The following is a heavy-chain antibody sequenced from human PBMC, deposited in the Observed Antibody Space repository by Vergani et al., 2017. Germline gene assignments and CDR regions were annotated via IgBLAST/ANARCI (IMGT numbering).Heavy chain of an antibody. CDR2: IKQDGSEK. Sequence: EVQLVESGGGLVQPGGSLRLSCAASGFTFSSYWMSWVRQAPGKGLEWVANIKQDGSEKYYVDSVKGRFTISRDNAKNSLYLQMNSLRAEDTAVYYCAREDDYYDSSGLDYWGQGTLVTVSS. V-gene: IGHV3-7*03. CDR1: GFTFSSYW. D-gene: IGHD3-22*01. CDR3: AREDDYYDSSGLDY. J-gene: IGHJ4*02.